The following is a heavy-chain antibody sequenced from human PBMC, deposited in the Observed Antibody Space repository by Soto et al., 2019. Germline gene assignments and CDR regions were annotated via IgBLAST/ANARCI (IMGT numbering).Heavy chain of an antibody. Sequence: QVQLVQSGAEVKKPGSSVKVSCKASGGTFSSYAISWVRQAPGQGLEWMGGIIPIFGTANYAQKFQGRVTITADESTSTAYMELSSLRSEDTAVYYCARVLVNPDYCSGGSCYSDYYYYGMDVWGQGTTVTVSS. CDR3: ARVLVNPDYCSGGSCYSDYYYYGMDV. CDR2: IIPIFGTA. CDR1: GGTFSSYA. V-gene: IGHV1-69*12. J-gene: IGHJ6*02. D-gene: IGHD2-15*01.